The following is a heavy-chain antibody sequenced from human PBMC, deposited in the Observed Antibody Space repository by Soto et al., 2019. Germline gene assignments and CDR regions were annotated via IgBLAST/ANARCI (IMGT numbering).Heavy chain of an antibody. CDR3: ARHVVVPAGYYYYMDV. J-gene: IGHJ6*03. CDR2: IYYSGST. Sequence: SETLSLTCAVSGYSISSSNWWGWIRQPPGKGLEWIGYIYYSGSTYYNPSLKSRVTMSVDTSKNQFSLKLSSVTAVDTAVYYCARHVVVPAGYYYYMDVWGKGTTVTVSS. D-gene: IGHD2-2*01. V-gene: IGHV4-28*01. CDR1: GYSISSSNW.